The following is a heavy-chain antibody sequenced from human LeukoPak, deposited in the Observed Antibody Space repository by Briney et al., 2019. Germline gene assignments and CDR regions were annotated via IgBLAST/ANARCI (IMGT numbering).Heavy chain of an antibody. CDR1: GFTFSSYT. Sequence: PGGSLRLSCAASGFTFSSYTMNWVRQAPGKGLEWVSSISSSSSYIYYVDSVKGRFTISRDNAKKSLYLQVNSLRAEDTAVYYCARLRNYAFDIWGQGTMVTVSS. J-gene: IGHJ3*02. D-gene: IGHD5-24*01. CDR2: ISSSSSYI. CDR3: ARLRNYAFDI. V-gene: IGHV3-21*01.